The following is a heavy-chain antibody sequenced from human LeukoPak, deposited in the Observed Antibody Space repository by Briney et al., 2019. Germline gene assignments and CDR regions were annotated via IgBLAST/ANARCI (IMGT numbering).Heavy chain of an antibody. CDR2: ITTSDGNT. D-gene: IGHD7-27*01. J-gene: IGHJ4*02. CDR1: GFTFSSYA. Sequence: GGSLRLPCAASGFTFSSYAMHWVRQAPGKGLEWVSTITTSDGNTYYADSVKGRFTVSRDNSKNTLFLQMNSLRAEDTAVYYCAKDGGLWVSAHWGDSWGRGTLVTVSS. V-gene: IGHV3-23*01. CDR3: AKDGGLWVSAHWGDS.